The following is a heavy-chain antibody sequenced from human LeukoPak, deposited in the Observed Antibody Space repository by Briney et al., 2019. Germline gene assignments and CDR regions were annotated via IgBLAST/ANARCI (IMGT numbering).Heavy chain of an antibody. D-gene: IGHD2-15*01. CDR3: AKDLVVVAGYFDY. Sequence: GGSLRLSCEASGFTFSNYPMSWVRQAPGKGLEWVSAISGSGGSTYYADSVKGRFTISRDNSKNTLYLQMNSLRAEDTAVYYCAKDLVVVAGYFDYWGQGTLVTVSS. V-gene: IGHV3-23*01. CDR1: GFTFSNYP. J-gene: IGHJ4*02. CDR2: ISGSGGST.